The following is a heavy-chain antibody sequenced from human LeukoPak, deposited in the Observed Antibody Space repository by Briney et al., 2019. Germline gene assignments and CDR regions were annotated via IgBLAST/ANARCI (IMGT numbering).Heavy chain of an antibody. CDR2: INTNTGNP. CDR3: ARVGTYYYGSGSYYPLYYFDY. J-gene: IGHJ4*02. D-gene: IGHD3-10*01. Sequence: GASVKVSCKASGYTFTSYAMNWVRQAPGQGLEWMGWINTNTGNPTYAQGFTGRFVFSLDTSVSTAYLQISSLKAEDTAVYYCARVGTYYYGSGSYYPLYYFDYWGQGTLVTVSS. V-gene: IGHV7-4-1*02. CDR1: GYTFTSYA.